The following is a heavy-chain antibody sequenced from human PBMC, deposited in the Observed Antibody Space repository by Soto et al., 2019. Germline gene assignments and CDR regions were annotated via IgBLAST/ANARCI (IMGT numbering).Heavy chain of an antibody. J-gene: IGHJ3*01. Sequence: QVQLVQSGAELKKPGASVSLSCKAYGFSFNTYYIHWVRQSPGEGLQWMGVINPSNGFTSYPQKFQGRVTMTADTSTSTVYMELNSLTSEDTAVYYCASRERVDAFDVWGQGTMVTVSS. CDR3: ASRERVDAFDV. D-gene: IGHD1-26*01. V-gene: IGHV1-46*02. CDR2: INPSNGFT. CDR1: GFSFNTYY.